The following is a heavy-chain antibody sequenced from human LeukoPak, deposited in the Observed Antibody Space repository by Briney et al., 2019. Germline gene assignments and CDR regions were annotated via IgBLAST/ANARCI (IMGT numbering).Heavy chain of an antibody. Sequence: PGGSLRLSCAVSGFTFSSYWMHWVRHAQRKGQVWVARINGYGSSTHYADSVKGRFNISRDNSRNTLQLQMNSRRAEDTAVYYCAKGYSNGYRAWGQGTLVTVSS. CDR1: GFTFSSYW. CDR3: AKGYSNGYRA. D-gene: IGHD6-19*01. CDR2: INGYGSST. J-gene: IGHJ5*02. V-gene: IGHV3-74*01.